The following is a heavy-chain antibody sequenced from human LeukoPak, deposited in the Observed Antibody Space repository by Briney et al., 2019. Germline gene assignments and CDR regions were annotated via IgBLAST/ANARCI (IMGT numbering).Heavy chain of an antibody. Sequence: SVKVSCKASGGTFSSYAISWVRQAPGQGLEWMGGIIPIFGTAKYAQKFQGRVTITTDESTSTAYMELSSLRSEDTAVYYCARAGGSYDAFDIWGQGTMVTVSS. CDR1: GGTFSSYA. V-gene: IGHV1-69*05. D-gene: IGHD3-10*01. CDR3: ARAGGSYDAFDI. J-gene: IGHJ3*02. CDR2: IIPIFGTA.